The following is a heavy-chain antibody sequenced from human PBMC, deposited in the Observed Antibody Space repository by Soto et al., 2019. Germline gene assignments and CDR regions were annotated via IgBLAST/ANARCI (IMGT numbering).Heavy chain of an antibody. V-gene: IGHV1-8*01. D-gene: IGHD1-26*01. J-gene: IGHJ4*02. CDR1: GYTFTRYD. Sequence: ASVKVSCKASGYTFTRYDINWVRQATGQGLEWMGWMNPNSGNTGYAQKFQGRVTMTRNTSISTAYMELSSLRSEDTAVYYCARVRWEPSPFCDYWGQGTLVTVSS. CDR3: ARVRWEPSPFCDY. CDR2: MNPNSGNT.